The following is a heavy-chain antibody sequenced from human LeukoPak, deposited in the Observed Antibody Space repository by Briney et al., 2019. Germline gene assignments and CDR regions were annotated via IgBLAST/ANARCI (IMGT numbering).Heavy chain of an antibody. D-gene: IGHD3-3*01. CDR1: GGTFSSYA. CDR2: IIPIFGTA. V-gene: IGHV1-69*13. J-gene: IGHJ4*02. CDR3: ARAGGFFSPFGY. Sequence: SVKVSCKASGGTFSSYAISWVRQAPGQGLEWMGGIIPIFGTANYAQKFQGRVTITADESTSTAYMELSSLRSEDTAVYYCARAGGFFSPFGYWGQGTLVTVSS.